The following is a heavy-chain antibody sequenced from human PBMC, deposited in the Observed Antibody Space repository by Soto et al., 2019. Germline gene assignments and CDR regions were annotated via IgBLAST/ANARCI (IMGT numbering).Heavy chain of an antibody. Sequence: EVQLVESGGGLVKPGGSLRLSCAASGFTFSSYSMNWVRQAPGKGLEWVSSISSSSSYIYYADSVKGRFTISRDNAKNSLYLKMNSLRAEDTAVYYCARDRAGGGFDPWGQGTLVTVSS. D-gene: IGHD3-10*01. J-gene: IGHJ5*02. CDR1: GFTFSSYS. CDR2: ISSSSSYI. V-gene: IGHV3-21*01. CDR3: ARDRAGGGFDP.